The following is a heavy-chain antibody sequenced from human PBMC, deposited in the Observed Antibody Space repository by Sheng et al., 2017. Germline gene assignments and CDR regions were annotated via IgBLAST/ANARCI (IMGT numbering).Heavy chain of an antibody. CDR3: AKDGGGSFVWFDP. J-gene: IGHJ5*02. D-gene: IGHD2-15*01. V-gene: IGHV3-23*04. CDR1: GFTFSGYA. Sequence: EVQLVESGGGLVQPGGPLRLSCAASGFTFSGYAMTWLRQAPGKGLEWVSAISDSGDATYYADSVKGRFTISRDNSKNTLYLQMNTLRAEDTAVYYCAKDGGGSFVWFDPWGQGTLVIVSS. CDR2: ISDSGDAT.